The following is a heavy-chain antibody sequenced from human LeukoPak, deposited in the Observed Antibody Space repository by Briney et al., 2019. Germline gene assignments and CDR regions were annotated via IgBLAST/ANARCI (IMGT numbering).Heavy chain of an antibody. J-gene: IGHJ4*02. D-gene: IGHD2-21*02. Sequence: SETLSLTCTVSGGSISSSSYYWGWIRQPPGKGLEWIGSIYYSGSTNYNPSLKSRVTISVDTSKNQFSLKLSSVTAADTAVYYCARATKLAYCGGDCGGDFDYWGQGTLVTVSS. CDR1: GGSISSSSYY. CDR2: IYYSGST. V-gene: IGHV4-39*07. CDR3: ARATKLAYCGGDCGGDFDY.